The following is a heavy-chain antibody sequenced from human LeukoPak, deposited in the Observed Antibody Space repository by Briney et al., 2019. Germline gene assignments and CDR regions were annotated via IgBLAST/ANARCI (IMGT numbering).Heavy chain of an antibody. CDR3: ARADSGGYYVAYWY. CDR1: GYTFTGYS. Sequence: ASVKVSCKASGYTFTGYSIIWVRQAPGQGLEWLGWISAYKGSTKYPQMFQGRVTVTTDTSTSTAYMELRSLRSDDTAVYYCARADSGGYYVAYWYWGQGTLVTVSS. CDR2: ISAYKGST. J-gene: IGHJ4*02. V-gene: IGHV1-18*01. D-gene: IGHD3-22*01.